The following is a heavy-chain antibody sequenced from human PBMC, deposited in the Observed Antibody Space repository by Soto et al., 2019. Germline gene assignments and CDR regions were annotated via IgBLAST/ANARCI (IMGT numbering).Heavy chain of an antibody. CDR1: GGSISSYY. D-gene: IGHD6-19*01. J-gene: IGHJ4*02. V-gene: IGHV4-59*01. Sequence: TSETLSLTCTVSGGSISSYYWSWIRQPPGKGLEWIGYIYYSGSTNYNPSLKSRVTISVDTSKNQFSLKLSSVTAADTAVYYCARDLGSGPLDYWGQGTLVTVSS. CDR2: IYYSGST. CDR3: ARDLGSGPLDY.